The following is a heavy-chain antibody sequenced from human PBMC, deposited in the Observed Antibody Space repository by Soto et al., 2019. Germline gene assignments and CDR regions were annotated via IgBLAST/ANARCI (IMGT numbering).Heavy chain of an antibody. CDR3: ARDEGGP. J-gene: IGHJ4*02. V-gene: IGHV6-1*01. CDR1: GDSVSSNSAA. Sequence: QTLSLTCAIFGDSVSSNSAAWSWIRQSPSRGLEWLGRTYYRSKWNSNYAVSVKGRVTINPDTSKNQFSLQLNSVTPEDTAVYYCARDEGGPWGQGTLVTVSS. CDR2: TYYRSKWNS.